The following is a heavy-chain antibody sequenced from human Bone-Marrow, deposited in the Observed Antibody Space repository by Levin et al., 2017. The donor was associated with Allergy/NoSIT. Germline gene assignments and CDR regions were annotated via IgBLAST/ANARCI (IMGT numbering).Heavy chain of an antibody. V-gene: IGHV3-23*01. J-gene: IGHJ4*02. Sequence: QAGGSLRLSCAASGFTFSTYGMNWVRQAPGKGLEWVSGMSGRGDYIYYGDSVKGRFTISRENPKNTVYLQMNSLRVEDTAIYYCARDVVVGVGTDFDSWGQGTQVTVSS. CDR1: GFTFSTYG. CDR3: ARDVVVGVGTDFDS. CDR2: MSGRGDYI. D-gene: IGHD1-26*01.